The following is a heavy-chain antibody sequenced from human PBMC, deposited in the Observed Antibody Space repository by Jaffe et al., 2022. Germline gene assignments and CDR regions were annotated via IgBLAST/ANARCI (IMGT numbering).Heavy chain of an antibody. CDR3: AHRRLSGWLRTGYAFDI. CDR2: IYWDDDK. CDR1: GFSLSTSGVG. Sequence: QITLKESGPTLVKPTQTLTLTCTFSGFSLSTSGVGVGWIRQPPGKALEWLALIYWDDDKRYSPSLKSRLTITKDTSKNQVVLTMTNMDPVDTATYYCAHRRLSGWLRTGYAFDIWGQGTMVTVSS. V-gene: IGHV2-5*02. J-gene: IGHJ3*02. D-gene: IGHD5-12*01.